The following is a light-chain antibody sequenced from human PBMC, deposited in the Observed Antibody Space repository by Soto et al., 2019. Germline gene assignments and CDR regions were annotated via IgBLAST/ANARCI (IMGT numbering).Light chain of an antibody. J-gene: IGKJ1*01. CDR3: MQALQTPWK. V-gene: IGKV2-28*01. CDR1: QSLLHRNGYNY. CDR2: LGS. Sequence: DIVMTQSPLSLPVTPGEPASISCRSSQSLLHRNGYNYLDWYLQKPGQSPQLLIYLGSNRASGVPDRFSGSGSGTDVTLKISRVEAADVGVYYCMQALQTPWKFDQGTTVEIK.